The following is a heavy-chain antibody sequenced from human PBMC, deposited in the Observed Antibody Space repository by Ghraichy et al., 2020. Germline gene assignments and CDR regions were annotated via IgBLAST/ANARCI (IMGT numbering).Heavy chain of an antibody. V-gene: IGHV3-23*01. Sequence: MSGNGESTFYIDSVKGRFTVSRDNSKSTLYLQVNSLRAEDTALYYCAKKHPVAGSLLFFDYWG. CDR2: MSGNGEST. J-gene: IGHJ4*01. CDR3: AKKHPVAGSLLFFDY. D-gene: IGHD6-19*01.